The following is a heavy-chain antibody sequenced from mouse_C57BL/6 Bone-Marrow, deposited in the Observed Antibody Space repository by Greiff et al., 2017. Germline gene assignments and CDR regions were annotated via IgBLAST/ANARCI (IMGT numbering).Heavy chain of an antibody. CDR1: GYAFTNYV. CDR3: ASQYSNFDVED. J-gene: IGHJ2*01. CDR2: INPGSGGT. V-gene: IGHV1-54*01. Sequence: VQLQQSGAELVRPGTSVTLSCKASGYAFTNYVIEWVKQRPVQGLEWIGGINPGSGGTNYNEKVKGKAILTADKSSSTAYMQLRSLTSEDSAVYFCASQYSNFDVEDWGQGTTLTVSS. D-gene: IGHD2-5*01.